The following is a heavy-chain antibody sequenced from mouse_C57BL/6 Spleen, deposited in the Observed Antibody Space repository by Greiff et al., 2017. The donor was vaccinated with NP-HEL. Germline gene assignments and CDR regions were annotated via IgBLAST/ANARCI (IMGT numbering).Heavy chain of an antibody. D-gene: IGHD1-1*01. V-gene: IGHV1-4*01. Sequence: QVHVKQSGAELARPGASVKMSCKASGYTFTSYTMHWVKQRPGQGLEWIGYINPSSGYTKYNQKFKDKATLTADKSSSTAYMQLSSLTSEDSAVYYCARGITTVVDPFYWYFDVWGTGTTVTVSS. CDR3: ARGITTVVDPFYWYFDV. CDR2: INPSSGYT. CDR1: GYTFTSYT. J-gene: IGHJ1*03.